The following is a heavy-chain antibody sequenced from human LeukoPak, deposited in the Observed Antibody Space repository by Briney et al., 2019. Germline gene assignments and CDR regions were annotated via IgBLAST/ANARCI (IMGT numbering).Heavy chain of an antibody. J-gene: IGHJ4*02. D-gene: IGHD2-2*02. Sequence: GASVKVSCKASGYTFTGYYMHWVRQAPGQGLEWMGWINPNNGGTNYAQKFQGRVTMTRDTSISTAYMELSRLRSDDTAVYYCARGVVVVVPAAIRYFDYWGQGTLVTVSS. CDR2: INPNNGGT. CDR3: ARGVVVVVPAAIRYFDY. CDR1: GYTFTGYY. V-gene: IGHV1-2*02.